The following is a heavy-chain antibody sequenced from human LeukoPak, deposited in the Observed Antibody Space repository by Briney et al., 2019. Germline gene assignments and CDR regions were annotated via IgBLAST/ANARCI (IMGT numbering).Heavy chain of an antibody. D-gene: IGHD2-2*01. J-gene: IGHJ3*02. CDR1: GYTFTSYG. Sequence: ASVKVSCKASGYTFTSYGISWVRQAPGQGLEWMGWISAYNGNTNYAQKLQGRVTMTTDTSTSTAYMELRSLRSDDTAVYYCARAALLGYCSSTSCSLDAFDIWGQGTMVTVSS. CDR3: ARAALLGYCSSTSCSLDAFDI. CDR2: ISAYNGNT. V-gene: IGHV1-18*01.